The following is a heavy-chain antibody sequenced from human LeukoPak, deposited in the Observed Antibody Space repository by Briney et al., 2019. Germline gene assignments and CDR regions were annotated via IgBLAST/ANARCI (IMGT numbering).Heavy chain of an antibody. CDR2: IYHSGST. J-gene: IGHJ4*02. CDR1: GGSISSSSYY. CDR3: ATVYCSRGSCSFDY. D-gene: IGHD2-15*01. V-gene: IGHV4-39*07. Sequence: SETLSLTCTVSGGSISSSSYYWGWIRQPPGKGLEWIGSIYHSGSTYYNPSLKSRVTISVDTSKNQFSLKLSSVTAADTAVYYCATVYCSRGSCSFDYWGQGTLVTVSS.